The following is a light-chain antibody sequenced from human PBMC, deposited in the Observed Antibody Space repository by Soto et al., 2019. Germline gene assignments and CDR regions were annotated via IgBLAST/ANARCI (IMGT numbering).Light chain of an antibody. Sequence: DIQLTQSPSTLSAAVGDSVTITCRASQNIRSLLAWYQQKPGKAPKPLIYDASTLKTGAPSRFSGSGSGSEFNFTITGLQPDDFATYFCQQYNTYATFGQGTRLEIK. V-gene: IGKV1-5*01. J-gene: IGKJ5*01. CDR1: QNIRSL. CDR2: DAS. CDR3: QQYNTYAT.